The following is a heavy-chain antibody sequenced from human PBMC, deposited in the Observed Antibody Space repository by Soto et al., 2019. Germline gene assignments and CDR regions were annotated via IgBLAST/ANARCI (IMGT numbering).Heavy chain of an antibody. Sequence: SETLSLTCTVSGGSISNSYWSWIRQSPEKGLEWIGYIYSSGSTNYNPSLNSRVTISVDTSKNQFSLKLSSLSAADTAVYYCARARGGYIYYWGQGTLVTVSS. V-gene: IGHV4-59*08. J-gene: IGHJ4*02. CDR3: ARARGGYIYY. CDR2: IYSSGST. CDR1: GGSISNSY. D-gene: IGHD2-15*01.